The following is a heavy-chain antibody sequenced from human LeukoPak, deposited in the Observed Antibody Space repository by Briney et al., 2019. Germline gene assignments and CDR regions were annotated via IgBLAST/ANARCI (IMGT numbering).Heavy chain of an antibody. V-gene: IGHV3-30*18. Sequence: SGGSLRLSCAASGFVFSSYGMHWVRQAPGKGLEWVAVMSHDGKTIYYADSVKGRFTISRDNSSDTLSLHMGSLRADDTAVYFCAKVARIWYASGWFDWYFDLWGRGILVTVSS. CDR2: MSHDGKTI. J-gene: IGHJ2*01. CDR3: AKVARIWYASGWFDWYFDL. CDR1: GFVFSSYG. D-gene: IGHD6-19*01.